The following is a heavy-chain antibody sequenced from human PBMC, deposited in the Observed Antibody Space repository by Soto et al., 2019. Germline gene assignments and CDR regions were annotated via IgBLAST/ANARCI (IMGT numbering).Heavy chain of an antibody. CDR1: GYTFTSYG. V-gene: IGHV1-18*01. CDR3: ARDPYSSGGYVPGIYYYYGMDV. CDR2: ISAYNGNT. Sequence: ASVKVSCKASGYTFTSYGISWVRQAPGQGLEWMGWISAYNGNTNYAQKLPGRVTMTTDTSTSTAYMQLRSLRSDDTAVYYCARDPYSSGGYVPGIYYYYGMDVWGQGTTVTLAS. J-gene: IGHJ6*02. D-gene: IGHD6-19*01.